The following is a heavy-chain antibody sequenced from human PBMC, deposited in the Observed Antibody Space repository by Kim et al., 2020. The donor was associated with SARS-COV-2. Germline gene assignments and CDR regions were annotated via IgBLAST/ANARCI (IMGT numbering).Heavy chain of an antibody. J-gene: IGHJ5*02. V-gene: IGHV1-69*13. Sequence: SVKVSCKASGGTFSSYAISWVRQAPGQGLEWMGGIIPIFGTANYAQKFQGRVTITADESTSTAYMELSSLRSEDTAVYYCARGGYSGYDLGLPRGLVTAILQTVYNWFDPWGQGTLVTVSS. CDR1: GGTFSSYA. D-gene: IGHD5-12*01. CDR3: ARGGYSGYDLGLPRGLVTAILQTVYNWFDP. CDR2: IIPIFGTA.